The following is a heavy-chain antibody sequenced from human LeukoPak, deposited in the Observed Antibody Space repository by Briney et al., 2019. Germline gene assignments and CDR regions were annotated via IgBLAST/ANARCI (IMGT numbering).Heavy chain of an antibody. V-gene: IGHV1-69*06. CDR3: ARDREMAISRGSRYYGMDV. CDR2: IIPIFGTA. D-gene: IGHD5-24*01. J-gene: IGHJ6*02. Sequence: GSSVKVSCKASGRTFSSYAISWVRQAPGQGLEWMGGIIPIFGTANYAQKLQGRVTITADKSTSTAYMELSSLRSEDTAVYYCARDREMAISRGSRYYGMDVWGQGTTVTVSS. CDR1: GRTFSSYA.